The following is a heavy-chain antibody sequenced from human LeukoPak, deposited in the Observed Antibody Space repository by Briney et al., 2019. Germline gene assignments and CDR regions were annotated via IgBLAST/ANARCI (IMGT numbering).Heavy chain of an antibody. Sequence: TSETLSLTCAVSGYFIISGYSWGWIRQPPGKGLEWIGSIYHSGSTYYNPSLKSRVTISVDTSKNQFSLKLSSVTAADTAVYYCARSGRLAVAGTFKHCGQGTLVTVSS. CDR3: ARSGRLAVAGTFKH. V-gene: IGHV4-38-2*01. D-gene: IGHD6-19*01. CDR2: IYHSGST. CDR1: GYFIISGYS. J-gene: IGHJ1*01.